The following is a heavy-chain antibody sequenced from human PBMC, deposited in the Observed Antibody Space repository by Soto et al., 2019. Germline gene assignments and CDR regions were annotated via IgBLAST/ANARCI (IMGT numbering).Heavy chain of an antibody. CDR2: TYQSGSA. CDR3: ARDYYGMDD. Sequence: SETLSLTCTVSGGSISSGGYSWTWIRQSPGKGLEWIGYTYQSGSAYYNPSLKSRVTISVDRSKNQFSLNLTSVTAADTAVYYCARDYYGMDDWGQGTTVTVSS. CDR1: GGSISSGGYS. V-gene: IGHV4-30-2*06. J-gene: IGHJ6*02.